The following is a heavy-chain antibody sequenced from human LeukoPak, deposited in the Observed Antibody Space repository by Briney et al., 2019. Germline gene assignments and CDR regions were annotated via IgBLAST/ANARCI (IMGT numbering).Heavy chain of an antibody. D-gene: IGHD6-25*01. CDR1: GGSISSGGYY. J-gene: IGHJ4*02. Sequence: NPSETLSLTCTVSGGSISSGGYYWSWIRQHPGKGLEWIGYVHHTGSRSYNPSLKSRVTISLDRDKSQFSLKLTSVTAADTAVYYCARERATSGRCRFDFWGQGALVTVSS. V-gene: IGHV4-61*08. CDR2: VHHTGSR. CDR3: ARERATSGRCRFDF.